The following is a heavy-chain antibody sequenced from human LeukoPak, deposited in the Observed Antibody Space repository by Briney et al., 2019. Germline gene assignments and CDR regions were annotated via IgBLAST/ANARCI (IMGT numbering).Heavy chain of an antibody. J-gene: IGHJ4*02. Sequence: PGGSLRLSCAASGFTFSIYSMHWVPQAPGKGLEWVSCIGSSSSYINYADSVKGRFTISRDNDKNSLYLQMNSLRAEDTAVYYCAREVLRFLIGYWGQGTLVTVSS. CDR2: IGSSSSYI. CDR1: GFTFSIYS. V-gene: IGHV3-21*03. CDR3: AREVLRFLIGY. D-gene: IGHD3-3*01.